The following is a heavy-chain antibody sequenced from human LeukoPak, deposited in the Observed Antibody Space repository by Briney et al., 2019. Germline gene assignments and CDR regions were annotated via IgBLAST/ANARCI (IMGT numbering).Heavy chain of an antibody. CDR2: IYTSGST. CDR3: ARDRGYSRNYYFDY. V-gene: IGHV4-61*02. CDR1: GGSISSGSYY. Sequence: PSETLSLTCTVSGGSISSGSYYWSWIRQPAGKGLEWIGRIYTSGSTNYNPSLKSRVTMSVDTSKNQFSLKLSSVTAADTAVYYCARDRGYSRNYYFDYWGQGTLVTVSS. D-gene: IGHD5-18*01. J-gene: IGHJ4*02.